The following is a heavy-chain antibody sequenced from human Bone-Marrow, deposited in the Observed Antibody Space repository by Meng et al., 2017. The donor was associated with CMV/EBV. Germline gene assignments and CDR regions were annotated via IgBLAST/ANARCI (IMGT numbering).Heavy chain of an antibody. CDR3: ARDLYYDSSDRDY. J-gene: IGHJ4*02. D-gene: IGHD3-22*01. Sequence: GGSLRLSCAASGFTFSDFTKYALHWVRQAPGKGLEWVAVISYDGSNKYYADSVKGRFTISRDNAKNTLYLQMNSLRAEDTAVYYCARDLYYDSSDRDYWGQGTLVTVAS. V-gene: IGHV3-30-3*01. CDR1: GFTFSDFTKYA. CDR2: ISYDGSNK.